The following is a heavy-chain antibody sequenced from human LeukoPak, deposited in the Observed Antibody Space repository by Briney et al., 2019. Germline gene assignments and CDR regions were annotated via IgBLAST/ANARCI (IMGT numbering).Heavy chain of an antibody. CDR1: GYTFTGYY. J-gene: IGHJ3*02. D-gene: IGHD5-24*01. V-gene: IGHV1-2*02. CDR3: ARESRDGYNTKDAFDI. CDR2: INPNRGGT. Sequence: GASVKVSCKASGYTFTGYYMHWVRQAPGQGLEWMGWINPNRGGTNYAQKFQGRVTMTRDTSISTAYMELSRLRSDDTAVYYCARESRDGYNTKDAFDIWGQGTMVTVS.